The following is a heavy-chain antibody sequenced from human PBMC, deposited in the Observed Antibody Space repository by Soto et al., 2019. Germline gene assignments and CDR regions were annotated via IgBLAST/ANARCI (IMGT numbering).Heavy chain of an antibody. CDR3: AREDGPIGYSNSISCYYYYYGMDV. V-gene: IGHV1-18*04. D-gene: IGHD2-2*01. Sequence: ASVKVSCKASGYTFTSYGISWVRQAPGQGLEWMGWISAYNGNTNYAQKLQGRVTMTTDTSTSTAYMELRSLRSDDTAVYYCAREDGPIGYSNSISCYYYYYGMDVWGQGTTATFSS. CDR2: ISAYNGNT. J-gene: IGHJ6*02. CDR1: GYTFTSYG.